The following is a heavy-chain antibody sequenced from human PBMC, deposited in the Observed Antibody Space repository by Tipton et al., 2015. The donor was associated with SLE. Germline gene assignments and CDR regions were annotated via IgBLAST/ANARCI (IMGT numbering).Heavy chain of an antibody. CDR2: IYYTGAT. J-gene: IGHJ6*02. D-gene: IGHD4-23*01. CDR3: ARSVVTYYYPGMEV. CDR1: GGSISGYY. V-gene: IGHV4-59*01. Sequence: TLSLTCTVSGGSISGYYWTWLRQPPGKGLEWIGYIYYTGATNYNPSLRSRVTISLDRSKNQFSLKLDSVTADDTAVYYCARSVVTYYYPGMEVWGQGTMVTVS.